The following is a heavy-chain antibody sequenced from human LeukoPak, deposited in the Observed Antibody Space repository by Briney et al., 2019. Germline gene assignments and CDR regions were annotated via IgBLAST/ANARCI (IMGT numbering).Heavy chain of an antibody. D-gene: IGHD6-19*01. V-gene: IGHV3-30*04. CDR3: AREWYSSGWPETLFDY. CDR1: GSTFSSYA. Sequence: PGRSLRLSCAASGSTFSSYAMHWVRQAPGKGLEWVAVISYDGSNKYYADSVKGRFTISRDNSKNTLYLQMNSLGAEDTAVYYCAREWYSSGWPETLFDYWGQGTLVTVSS. J-gene: IGHJ4*02. CDR2: ISYDGSNK.